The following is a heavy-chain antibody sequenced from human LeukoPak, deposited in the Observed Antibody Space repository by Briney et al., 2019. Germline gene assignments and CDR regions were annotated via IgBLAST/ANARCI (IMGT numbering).Heavy chain of an antibody. V-gene: IGHV4-39*07. D-gene: IGHD1-1*01. CDR2: IYYSGST. CDR1: GGSISSSSYY. CDR3: ARGTSKLERRSLMAFDY. Sequence: PSETLSLTCTVSGGSISSSSYYWGWIRQPPGTGLEWIGSIYYSGSTYYNPSLKSRVTISVDTSKNQFSLKLSSVTAADAAVYYCARGTSKLERRSLMAFDYWGQGTLVTVSS. J-gene: IGHJ4*02.